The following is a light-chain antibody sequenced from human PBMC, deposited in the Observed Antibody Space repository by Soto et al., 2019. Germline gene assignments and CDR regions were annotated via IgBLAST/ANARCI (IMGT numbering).Light chain of an antibody. V-gene: IGLV2-14*01. Sequence: QSVLTQPASVSGSPGQSITISCTGTSSDVGGYNYVSWYQQHPGKAPKLMIYDVSSRPSGVSNRFSGSKSGNTASLTISGLQAEDEADYYCSSYTSSSTPVVFGGGTKRTVL. CDR1: SSDVGGYNY. CDR3: SSYTSSSTPVV. J-gene: IGLJ2*01. CDR2: DVS.